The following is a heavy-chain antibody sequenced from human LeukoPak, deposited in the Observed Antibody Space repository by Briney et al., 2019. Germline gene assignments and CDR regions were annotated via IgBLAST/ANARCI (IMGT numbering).Heavy chain of an antibody. V-gene: IGHV3-64*04. CDR1: GFTFSSFA. CDR3: AREYSNTWYGYFDY. CDR2: INNDGGRT. Sequence: GGSLRLSCSASGFTFSSFAMHWVRQAPGKGLEYVSTINNDGGRTYYADSVKGRFTISRDNSKNTLYLQMNSLRAEDTAVYYCAREYSNTWYGYFDYWGQGTLVTVSS. D-gene: IGHD6-13*01. J-gene: IGHJ4*02.